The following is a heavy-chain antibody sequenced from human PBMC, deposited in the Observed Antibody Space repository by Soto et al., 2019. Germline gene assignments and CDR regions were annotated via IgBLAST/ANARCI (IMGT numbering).Heavy chain of an antibody. D-gene: IGHD1-1*01. CDR1: GFIFSDFG. CDR2: VTYDGSHK. J-gene: IGHJ4*02. CDR3: ARRLPVNNESPDYFGY. Sequence: GGSLRLSCVASGFIFSDFGMHWVRQAPGKGLEWVATVTYDGSHKWYADSVKGRFTISRDDSKNTLYLQMDSLRAEDTALYSCARRLPVNNESPDYFGYWGQGTLVTVSS. V-gene: IGHV3-33*05.